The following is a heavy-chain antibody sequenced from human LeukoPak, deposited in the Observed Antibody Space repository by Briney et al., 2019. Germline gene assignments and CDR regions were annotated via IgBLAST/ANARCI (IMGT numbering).Heavy chain of an antibody. Sequence: RTSETLSLTCTVSGGSISSYYSRWIRQPAGKGLEWIGRIYTSGSTNYNPSLKSRVTMSVDTSKNQFSLKLSSVTAADTAVYYCARDGRQYCGGDCYPAWGQGTLVTVSS. D-gene: IGHD2-21*01. CDR3: ARDGRQYCGGDCYPA. CDR1: GGSISSYY. CDR2: IYTSGST. J-gene: IGHJ4*02. V-gene: IGHV4-4*07.